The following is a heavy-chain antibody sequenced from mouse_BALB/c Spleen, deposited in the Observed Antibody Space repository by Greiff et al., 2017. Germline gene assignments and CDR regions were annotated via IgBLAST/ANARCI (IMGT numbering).Heavy chain of an antibody. CDR1: GYSITSDYA. CDR2: ISYSGST. CDR3: ARSGYGNYVGYAMDY. Sequence: DVKLQESGPGLVKPSQSLSLTCTVTGYSITSDYAWNWIRQFPGNKLEWMGYISYSGSTSYNPSLKSRISITRDTSKNQFFLQLNSVTTEDTATYYCARSGYGNYVGYAMDYWGQGTSVTVSS. J-gene: IGHJ4*01. D-gene: IGHD2-10*02. V-gene: IGHV3-2*02.